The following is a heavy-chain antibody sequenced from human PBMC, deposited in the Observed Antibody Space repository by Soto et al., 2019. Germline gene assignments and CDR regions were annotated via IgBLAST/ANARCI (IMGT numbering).Heavy chain of an antibody. Sequence: EVQLVESGGGLVQPGGSLRLSCAASGLIFSNYRMHWVRQVPGKGLVWVSCISTDGSITNYADSVKGRFTVSRDNAKNTLYLQLSSLRADDTAVYYCARDTDGLHYWGQGTMVTVSS. CDR2: ISTDGSIT. CDR3: ARDTDGLHY. J-gene: IGHJ4*02. CDR1: GLIFSNYR. V-gene: IGHV3-74*01.